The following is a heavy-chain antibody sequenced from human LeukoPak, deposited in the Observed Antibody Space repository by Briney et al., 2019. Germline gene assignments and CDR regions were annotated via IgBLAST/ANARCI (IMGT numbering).Heavy chain of an antibody. Sequence: GGSLRLSCAASGFTFSSYSMNWVRQAPGKGLEWVSSITSRTNYRYYADSVKGRFTISRDNSKNTLYLQMNSLRAEDTAVYYCAKGLAAAGTGFDYWGQGTLVTVSS. J-gene: IGHJ4*02. CDR3: AKGLAAAGTGFDY. CDR1: GFTFSSYS. D-gene: IGHD6-13*01. V-gene: IGHV3-21*01. CDR2: ITSRTNYR.